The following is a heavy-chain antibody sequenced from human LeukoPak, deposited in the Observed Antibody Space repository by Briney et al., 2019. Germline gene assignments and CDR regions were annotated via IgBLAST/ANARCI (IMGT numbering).Heavy chain of an antibody. Sequence: ASVKVSCKASGYTFTSYYMHWVRQAPGQGLEWMGIINPSGGSTSYAQKFQGRVTMTRDTSTSTVYMELSSLRSEDTAVYYCARGAPYYDFWSGYSPEYYFDYWGQGTLVIVSS. CDR1: GYTFTSYY. CDR3: ARGAPYYDFWSGYSPEYYFDY. D-gene: IGHD3-3*01. CDR2: INPSGGST. V-gene: IGHV1-46*01. J-gene: IGHJ4*02.